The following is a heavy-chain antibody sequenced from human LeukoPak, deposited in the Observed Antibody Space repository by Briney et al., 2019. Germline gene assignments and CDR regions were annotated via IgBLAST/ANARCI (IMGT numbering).Heavy chain of an antibody. V-gene: IGHV4-61*02. J-gene: IGHJ3*02. CDR3: AREDDTIADNTFDI. D-gene: IGHD6-13*01. CDR1: GGSISSGSYY. Sequence: SQTLSLTCTVSGGSISSGSYYWSWIRQPAGKGLEWIGRIYTSGSTNYNPSLKSRVTISVDTSKNQFSLKVHSVTAADTAVYYCAREDDTIADNTFDIWGQGTVVTVSS. CDR2: IYTSGST.